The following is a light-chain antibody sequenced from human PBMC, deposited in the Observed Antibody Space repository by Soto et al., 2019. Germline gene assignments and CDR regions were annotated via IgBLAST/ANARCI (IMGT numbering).Light chain of an antibody. CDR1: QSISTW. CDR3: QQYNSYSPT. J-gene: IGKJ1*01. CDR2: KAS. Sequence: DIQMTQSPSTLSASVGDRVTITCRASQSISTWLAWYQQEPGKAPKLLIHKASSLQSGVPLRFSGSGSGTDFTLTISSLHPDDFATYYCQQYNSYSPTFGQGTKVDIK. V-gene: IGKV1-5*03.